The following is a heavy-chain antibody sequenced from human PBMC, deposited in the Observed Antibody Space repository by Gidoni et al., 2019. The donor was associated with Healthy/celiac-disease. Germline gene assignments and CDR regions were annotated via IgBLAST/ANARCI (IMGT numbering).Heavy chain of an antibody. D-gene: IGHD1-26*01. CDR1: GGNFSSYA. CDR2: IIPIFGTA. V-gene: IGHV1-69*01. J-gene: IGHJ6*02. CDR3: ARPRFILREGYGMDV. Sequence: QVQLVQSGAEAKKPGSSVKVSCKAAGGNFSSYAISWVRQAPGQGLGWMGGIIPIFGTANYAQKFQGRVTITADESTSTAYMELSSLRSEDTAVYYCARPRFILREGYGMDVWGQGTTVTVSS.